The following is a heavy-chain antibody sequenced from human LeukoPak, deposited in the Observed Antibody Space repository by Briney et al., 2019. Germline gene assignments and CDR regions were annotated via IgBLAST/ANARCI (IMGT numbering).Heavy chain of an antibody. D-gene: IGHD3-10*01. Sequence: SETLSLTCGVFRGSFSGYYWSWIRQPPGKGLEWIGEINHSGNTNYNPSLKSRITISVDTSKNQFSLKLSSVTAADTAVYYCARRKVTMVRGVALNWLDPWGQGTLVTVSS. CDR2: INHSGNT. V-gene: IGHV4-34*01. J-gene: IGHJ5*02. CDR3: ARRKVTMVRGVALNWLDP. CDR1: RGSFSGYY.